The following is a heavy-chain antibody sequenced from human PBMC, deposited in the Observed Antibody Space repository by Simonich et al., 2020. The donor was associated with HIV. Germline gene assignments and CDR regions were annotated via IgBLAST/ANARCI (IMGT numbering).Heavy chain of an antibody. CDR2: INHSGNI. J-gene: IGHJ2*01. CDR3: ARYTPAYSRGHWYFDL. D-gene: IGHD6-19*01. Sequence: QVELQQWGAGLLKPSETLSLNCAVYGGSFSGYYWSWIRQSPGKGLEWIGEINHSGNINYNPSLKSRVTVSVDTSKNEFSLNLNSVTAADTAVYYCARYTPAYSRGHWYFDLWGRGTLVTVSS. V-gene: IGHV4-34*02. CDR1: GGSFSGYY.